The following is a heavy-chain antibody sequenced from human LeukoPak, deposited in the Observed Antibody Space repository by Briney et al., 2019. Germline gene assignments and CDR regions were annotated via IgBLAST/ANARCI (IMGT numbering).Heavy chain of an antibody. D-gene: IGHD3-3*01. CDR3: AKGQGPQSITIFGVVHPFGYYGMDV. CDR2: ISGSGGST. J-gene: IGHJ6*02. Sequence: PGASLRLSCAASGFTFSSYAMSWVRQAPGKGLEWVSAISGSGGSTYYADSVKGRFTISRDNSKNTLYLQMNSLRAEDTAVYYCAKGQGPQSITIFGVVHPFGYYGMDVRGQGTTVTVSS. CDR1: GFTFSSYA. V-gene: IGHV3-23*01.